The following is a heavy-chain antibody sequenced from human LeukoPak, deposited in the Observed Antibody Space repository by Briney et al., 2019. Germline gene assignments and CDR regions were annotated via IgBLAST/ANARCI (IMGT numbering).Heavy chain of an antibody. CDR1: GATFSTYA. CDR3: ARHDPIVGTPDAFDI. Sequence: GSLRLSCAASGATFSTYAMSWVRQAPGKGLEWIAYIYYSGSTDYNPSLKSRVTISLDTSKNQFSLKLSSVTAADTAVYYCARHDPIVGTPDAFDIWGQGTMVTVSS. CDR2: IYYSGST. D-gene: IGHD1-26*01. V-gene: IGHV4-59*08. J-gene: IGHJ3*02.